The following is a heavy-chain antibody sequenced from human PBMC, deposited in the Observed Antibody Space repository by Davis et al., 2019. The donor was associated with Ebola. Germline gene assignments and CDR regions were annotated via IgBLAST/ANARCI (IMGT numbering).Heavy chain of an antibody. V-gene: IGHV3-23*01. J-gene: IGHJ3*02. Sequence: GESLKISCAASGFTFKNHAMSWVRQAPGKGLEWVAAVSGNGEKTHYADSVRGRLTISRDNSNNTVSLQINSLRAEDTATYYCAKDKGTNWYYRDASDIWGQGTVVTVSS. D-gene: IGHD7-27*01. CDR3: AKDKGTNWYYRDASDI. CDR2: VSGNGEKT. CDR1: GFTFKNHA.